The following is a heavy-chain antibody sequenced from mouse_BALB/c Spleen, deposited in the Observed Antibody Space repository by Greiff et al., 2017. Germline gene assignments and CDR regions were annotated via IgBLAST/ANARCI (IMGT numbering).Heavy chain of an antibody. J-gene: IGHJ2*01. V-gene: IGHV1-4*02. CDR3: ARSDGNYEDY. CDR1: GYTFTSYT. CDR2: INPSSGYT. D-gene: IGHD2-1*01. Sequence: LQESAAELARPGASVKMSCKASGYTFTSYTMHWVKQRPGQGLEWIGYINPSSGYTEYNQKFKDKTTLTADKSSSTAYMQLSSLTSEDSAVYYCARSDGNYEDYWGQGTTLTVSS.